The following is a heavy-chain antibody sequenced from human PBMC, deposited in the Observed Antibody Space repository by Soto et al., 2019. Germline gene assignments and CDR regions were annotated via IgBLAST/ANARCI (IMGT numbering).Heavy chain of an antibody. V-gene: IGHV4-59*01. CDR3: ARDLNPAPFLVLYFDY. J-gene: IGHJ4*02. D-gene: IGHD1-26*01. CDR1: GGSISSYY. CDR2: IYYSGST. Sequence: SSETLSLTCTVSGGSISSYYWSWIRQPPGKGLEWIGYIYYSGSTNYNPSLKSRVTISVDTSASTAYMELSSLRSEDTAVYYCARDLNPAPFLVLYFDYWGQGTLVIVSS.